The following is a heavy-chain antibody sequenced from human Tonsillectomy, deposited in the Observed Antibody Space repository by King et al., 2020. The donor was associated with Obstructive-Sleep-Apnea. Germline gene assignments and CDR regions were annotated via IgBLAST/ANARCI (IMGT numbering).Heavy chain of an antibody. V-gene: IGHV3-66*01. Sequence: VQLVESGGGLVQPGGSLRLSCAVSGFTVSSTYMSWVRQAPGKGLEWVSTLYSGGATDYADSVKGRFTIPRNTSKNTLYLQINSLRAEETAVYFCARGLGYSYGYSFDYWGQGTLVTVSS. CDR1: GFTVSSTY. J-gene: IGHJ4*02. D-gene: IGHD5-18*01. CDR2: LYSGGAT. CDR3: ARGLGYSYGYSFDY.